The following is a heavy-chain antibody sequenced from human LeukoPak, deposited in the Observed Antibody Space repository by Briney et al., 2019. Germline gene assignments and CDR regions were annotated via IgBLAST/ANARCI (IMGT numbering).Heavy chain of an antibody. J-gene: IGHJ4*02. D-gene: IGHD3-22*01. CDR3: ARDPHYYDSSGYYGDY. CDR1: GFTFSSYS. CDR2: ISSSSYI. V-gene: IGHV3-21*01. Sequence: GGSLRLSCAASGFTFSSYSMNWVRQAPGKGLEWVSSISSSSYIYYADSVKGRFTISRDNAKNSLYLQMNSLRAEDTAVYYCARDPHYYDSSGYYGDYWGQGTLVTVSS.